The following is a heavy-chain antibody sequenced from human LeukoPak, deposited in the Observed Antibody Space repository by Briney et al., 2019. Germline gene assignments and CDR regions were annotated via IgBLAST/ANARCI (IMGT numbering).Heavy chain of an antibody. V-gene: IGHV7-4-1*02. D-gene: IGHD3-9*01. Sequence: GASVKVSCKASGYTFTSYAMNWVRQAPGQGLEWMGWINTNTGNPTYAQDFTGRFVFSLDTSVSTAYLQISSLKAEDAAVYYCARDSRSGVLRYFDWFPFEDYWGQGTLVTVSS. J-gene: IGHJ4*02. CDR3: ARDSRSGVLRYFDWFPFEDY. CDR1: GYTFTSYA. CDR2: INTNTGNP.